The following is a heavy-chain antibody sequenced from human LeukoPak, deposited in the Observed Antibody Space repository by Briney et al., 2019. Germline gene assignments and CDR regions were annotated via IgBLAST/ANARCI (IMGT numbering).Heavy chain of an antibody. Sequence: PGGSLRLSCAASGFTFSDYYMTWMRQAPGKGPEWISDINNSGNSMYYADSVKGRFTISRDNAKNSLFLQMNSLSPDDTAVYYCARGVEPLAANTLAYWGQGTLVTVSS. CDR1: GFTFSDYY. CDR2: INNSGNSM. J-gene: IGHJ4*02. D-gene: IGHD1-14*01. V-gene: IGHV3-11*01. CDR3: ARGVEPLAANTLAY.